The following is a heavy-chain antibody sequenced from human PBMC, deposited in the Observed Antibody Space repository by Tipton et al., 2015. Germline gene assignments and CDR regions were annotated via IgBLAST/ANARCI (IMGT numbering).Heavy chain of an antibody. CDR1: GGSITNYY. J-gene: IGHJ4*02. Sequence: TLSLTCTVSGGSITNYYWNWIRQPPGKGLEWIGYIYYIGSTYYNPSLKSRVTISVDTSQNQFSLKLSSVTAADTAVYYCAKGHATRDYFDYWGQGTLVTVSS. D-gene: IGHD1-1*01. CDR3: AKGHATRDYFDY. CDR2: IYYIGST. V-gene: IGHV4-59*01.